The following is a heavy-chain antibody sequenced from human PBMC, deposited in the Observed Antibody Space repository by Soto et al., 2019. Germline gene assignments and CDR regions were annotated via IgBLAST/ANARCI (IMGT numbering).Heavy chain of an antibody. Sequence: GGSLRLSCAASGFTFTTYWMSWVRQAPGKGLEWVANIKKDGGETYYVDSVKGRFTISRDNAKNSVYLQMNSLRAEDTAVYYCAKYGDGSGCHYDYWGQGTLVTVSS. V-gene: IGHV3-7*05. CDR3: AKYGDGSGCHYDY. J-gene: IGHJ4*02. CDR1: GFTFTTYW. D-gene: IGHD4-17*01. CDR2: IKKDGGET.